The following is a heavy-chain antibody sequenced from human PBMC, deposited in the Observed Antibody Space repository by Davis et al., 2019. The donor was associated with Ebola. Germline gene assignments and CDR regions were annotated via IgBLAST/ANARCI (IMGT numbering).Heavy chain of an antibody. CDR3: TRPGYLSDAFDI. CDR1: GFTFSSSW. CDR2: INSDGSST. D-gene: IGHD1-1*01. Sequence: GESLKISCAASGFTFSSSWMHWVRQAPGKGLVWVSRINSDGSSTSYADSVKGRFTISRDNVKNTLYLQMNSLRVKDTAMYYCTRPGYLSDAFDIWGQGTMVTVSS. J-gene: IGHJ3*02. V-gene: IGHV3-74*01.